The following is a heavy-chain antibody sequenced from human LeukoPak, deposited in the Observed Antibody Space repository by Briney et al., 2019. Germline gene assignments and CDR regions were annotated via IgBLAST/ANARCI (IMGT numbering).Heavy chain of an antibody. CDR2: ISYDGSNK. Sequence: GGSLRLSCGASGFXFSSYGIHWVRQAPGKGLEWVAVISYDGSNKYYADSVKGRFTISRDNSKNTLYLQMNSLRAEDTAVYYCAKGMIAYCGGDCYSSDYWGQGTLVTVSS. CDR1: GFXFSSYG. V-gene: IGHV3-30*18. J-gene: IGHJ4*02. CDR3: AKGMIAYCGGDCYSSDY. D-gene: IGHD2-21*02.